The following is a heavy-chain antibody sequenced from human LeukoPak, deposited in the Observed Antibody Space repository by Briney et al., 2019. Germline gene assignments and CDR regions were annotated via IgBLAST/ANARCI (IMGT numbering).Heavy chain of an antibody. CDR2: MNPNSGDT. D-gene: IGHD5-12*01. Sequence: ASVKVSCKSSGYTFTSYDINWVRQATGQGLELMGWMNPNSGDTGYAQKFQGRVTMTRDTSISTAYMELSSLRSEDTAVYYCARGLREYSDDDFPIPGYWGQGTLVTVSS. CDR3: ARGLREYSDDDFPIPGY. J-gene: IGHJ4*02. CDR1: GYTFTSYD. V-gene: IGHV1-8*01.